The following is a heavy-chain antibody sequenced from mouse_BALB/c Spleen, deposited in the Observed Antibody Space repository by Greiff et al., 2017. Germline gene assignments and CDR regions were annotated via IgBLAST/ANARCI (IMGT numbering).Heavy chain of an antibody. CDR3: AIGYYGIYAMDY. J-gene: IGHJ4*01. CDR2: IYPGNVNT. V-gene: IGHV1S56*01. Sequence: VQLQQSGPELVKPGASVRISCKASGYTFTSYYIHWVKQRPGQGLEWIGWIYPGNVNTKYNEKFKGKATLTADKSSSTAYMQLSSLTSEDSAVYFCAIGYYGIYAMDYWGQGTSVTVSS. D-gene: IGHD1-1*01. CDR1: GYTFTSYY.